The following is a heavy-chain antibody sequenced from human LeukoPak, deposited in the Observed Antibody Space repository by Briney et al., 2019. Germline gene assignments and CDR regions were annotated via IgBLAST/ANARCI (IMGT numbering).Heavy chain of an antibody. Sequence: GGSLRLSCASAGFTFSSSSMRGGRRAPREGLEWGSAISGSGGSTYYADSVKGRFTISRDNSKNTLYLQMNSVRDEDTATYYCAKRSEYGGDWNYFDYWGQGTPVTVSS. J-gene: IGHJ4*02. CDR1: GFTFSSSS. V-gene: IGHV3-23*01. D-gene: IGHD3/OR15-3a*01. CDR2: ISGSGGST. CDR3: AKRSEYGGDWNYFDY.